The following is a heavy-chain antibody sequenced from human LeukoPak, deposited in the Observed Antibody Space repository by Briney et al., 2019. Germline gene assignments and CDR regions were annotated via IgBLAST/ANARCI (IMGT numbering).Heavy chain of an antibody. CDR3: ARRPGYSSSWVDY. J-gene: IGHJ4*02. CDR1: GGSISSSSYY. Sequence: SETLSLTCTVSGGSISSSSYYWGWIRQSPGKGLEWIGSIYYSGSTYYNPSLKSRVTMSVDTSKNQFSLKLSSVTAADTAVYYCARRPGYSSSWVDYWGQGTLVTVSS. V-gene: IGHV4-39*01. D-gene: IGHD6-13*01. CDR2: IYYSGST.